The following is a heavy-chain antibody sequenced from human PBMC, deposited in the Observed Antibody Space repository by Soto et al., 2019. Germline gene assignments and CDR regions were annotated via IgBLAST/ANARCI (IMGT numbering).Heavy chain of an antibody. CDR1: GFTFSIYG. J-gene: IGHJ4*02. Sequence: GGSLRLSCAASGFTFSIYGMHWFRQAPGKGLEWVAVIWYDGSNKYYADSVKGRFTISRDNSKNTLYLQMNSLRAEDTAVYYCARGQLREPTTPPGYWGQGTLVTVFS. CDR2: IWYDGSNK. V-gene: IGHV3-33*01. CDR3: ARGQLREPTTPPGY. D-gene: IGHD4-17*01.